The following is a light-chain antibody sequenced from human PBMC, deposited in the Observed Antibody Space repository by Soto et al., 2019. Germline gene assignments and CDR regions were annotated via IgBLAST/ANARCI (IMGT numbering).Light chain of an antibody. CDR1: ESVYSN. Sequence: EIVMTQSPATLSVSQGERATLSCRASESVYSNLAWYQQKPGQAPTLLIFAASTRATGIPARFSGSGSGTEFTLTISSLQSEDFAVYYGQQYVKWPLTFGGGTKVEIK. J-gene: IGKJ4*01. CDR2: AAS. V-gene: IGKV3-15*01. CDR3: QQYVKWPLT.